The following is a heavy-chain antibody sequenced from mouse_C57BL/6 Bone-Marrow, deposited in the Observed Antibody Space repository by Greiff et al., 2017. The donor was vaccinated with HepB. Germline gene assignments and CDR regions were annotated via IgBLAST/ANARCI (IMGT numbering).Heavy chain of an antibody. CDR1: GFTFTDYY. CDR3: ARSPPYDYDSYFDY. CDR2: IRNKANGYTT. D-gene: IGHD2-4*01. J-gene: IGHJ2*01. V-gene: IGHV7-3*01. Sequence: EVQRVESGGGLVQPGGSLSLSCAASGFTFTDYYMSWVRQPPGKALEWLGFIRNKANGYTTEYSASVKGRFTISRDNSQSILYLQMNALRAEDSATYYCARSPPYDYDSYFDYWGQGTTLTVSS.